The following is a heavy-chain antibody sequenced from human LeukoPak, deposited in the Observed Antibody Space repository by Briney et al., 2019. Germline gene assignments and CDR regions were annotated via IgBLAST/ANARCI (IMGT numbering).Heavy chain of an antibody. Sequence: GGSLRLSCAASGFTFSSYAMHWVRQAPGKGLEWVAVISYDGSNKYYADSVKGRFTISRDNAKNSLYLQMNSLRAEDTAVYYCARDFPQTIQLWVDDYYYYYMDVWGKGTTVTVSS. J-gene: IGHJ6*03. CDR3: ARDFPQTIQLWVDDYYYYYMDV. V-gene: IGHV3-30*04. D-gene: IGHD5-18*01. CDR2: ISYDGSNK. CDR1: GFTFSSYA.